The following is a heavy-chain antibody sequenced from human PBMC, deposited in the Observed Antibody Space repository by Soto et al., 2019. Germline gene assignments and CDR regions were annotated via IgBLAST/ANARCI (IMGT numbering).Heavy chain of an antibody. V-gene: IGHV4-30-4*01. J-gene: IGHJ4*02. CDR3: ARENSGYDPTGSFDY. CDR1: GGSISSSSYY. D-gene: IGHD5-12*01. CDR2: IYYSGST. Sequence: SETLSLTCTVSGGSISSSSYYWSWIRQPPGKGLEWIGYIYYSGSTYYNPSLKSRVTISVDTSKNQFSLKLNSVTAADTAVYYCARENSGYDPTGSFDYWGQGTLVTVS.